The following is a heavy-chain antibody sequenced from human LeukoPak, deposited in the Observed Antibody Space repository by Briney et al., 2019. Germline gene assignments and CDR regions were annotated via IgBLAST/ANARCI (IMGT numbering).Heavy chain of an antibody. CDR2: IYTSGST. V-gene: IGHV4-4*07. CDR1: GGSISSYY. CDR3: ARAAAGTDRHYYYYYMDV. D-gene: IGHD6-13*01. J-gene: IGHJ6*03. Sequence: PSETLSLTCTVSGGSISSYYWSWLRQPAGKGLEWIGRIYTSGSTNYNPSLKSRVTMSVDTSKNQFTLKLSSVTAADTAVYYCARAAAGTDRHYYYYYMDVWGKGTTVTVSS.